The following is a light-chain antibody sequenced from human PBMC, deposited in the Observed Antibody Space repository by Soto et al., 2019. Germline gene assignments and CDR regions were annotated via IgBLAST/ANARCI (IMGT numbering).Light chain of an antibody. CDR2: GAS. CDR1: QSVSSSY. Sequence: EIVLTQSPGTLSLSPGERATLSCRASQSVSSSYLAWYQQKPGQAPRLLIYGASSRATGIPDRFSGSGSGTDFTLSISRLEPEDFAVYYCQQYGSSRSTFGQGTNVEIK. V-gene: IGKV3-20*01. CDR3: QQYGSSRST. J-gene: IGKJ1*01.